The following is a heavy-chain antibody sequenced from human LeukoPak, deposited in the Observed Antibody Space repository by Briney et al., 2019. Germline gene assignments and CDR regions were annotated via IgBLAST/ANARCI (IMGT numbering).Heavy chain of an antibody. V-gene: IGHV3-23*01. Sequence: PGGSLRLSCAASGFTFSSFAMTWVRQAPGKGLEWVSTINNSGDSTYYGDSVKGRFTISRDNSKNTLYLQMNSLRAEDTAVYYCAKDHSSYDILTDYPLTWGQGTLVTVSS. CDR1: GFTFSSFA. CDR3: AKDHSSYDILTDYPLT. J-gene: IGHJ5*02. CDR2: INNSGDST. D-gene: IGHD3-9*01.